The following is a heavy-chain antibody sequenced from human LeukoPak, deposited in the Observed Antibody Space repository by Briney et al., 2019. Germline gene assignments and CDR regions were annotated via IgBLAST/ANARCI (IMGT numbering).Heavy chain of an antibody. J-gene: IGHJ3*02. CDR2: IWYDGSNK. V-gene: IGHV3-33*06. D-gene: IGHD3-10*01. Sequence: PGRCLRLSCAASGFTFSSYGMHWVRQAPGKGLEWVAVIWYDGSNKYYADSVKGRFTISRDNSKNTLYLQMNSLRAEDTAVYYCAKSVRYYMDAFDIWGQGTMVTVSS. CDR1: GFTFSSYG. CDR3: AKSVRYYMDAFDI.